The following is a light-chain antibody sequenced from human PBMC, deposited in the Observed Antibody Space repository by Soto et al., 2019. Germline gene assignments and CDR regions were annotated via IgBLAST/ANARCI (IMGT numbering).Light chain of an antibody. Sequence: QSVLTQPPSASGTPGQRVTISCSGSSSNIGSNTVNWYQQLPGTAPKLVIYSNTQRPSGVPDRFSGSKSGTSASLAISGLQSEDEDDYYCVAWDDSLNGYVVFGGGTKLTVL. V-gene: IGLV1-44*01. CDR1: SSNIGSNT. CDR2: SNT. CDR3: VAWDDSLNGYVV. J-gene: IGLJ2*01.